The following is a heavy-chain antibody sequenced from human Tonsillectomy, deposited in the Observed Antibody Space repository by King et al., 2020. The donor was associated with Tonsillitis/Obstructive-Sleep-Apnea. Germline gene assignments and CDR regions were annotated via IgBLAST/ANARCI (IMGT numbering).Heavy chain of an antibody. D-gene: IGHD1-26*01. Sequence: VQLPQWGAGLLKPSETLSLTCAVYGGSFSGYYWSWIRQPPGKGLEWIGEINHSGSTNYNPSLKSRVTLSVDTSKNQFSLKLSSVTAADTAVYYCARGARRIVGANRDWYFDLWGRGTLVTVSS. CDR1: GGSFSGYY. V-gene: IGHV4-34*01. CDR2: INHSGST. CDR3: ARGARRIVGANRDWYFDL. J-gene: IGHJ2*01.